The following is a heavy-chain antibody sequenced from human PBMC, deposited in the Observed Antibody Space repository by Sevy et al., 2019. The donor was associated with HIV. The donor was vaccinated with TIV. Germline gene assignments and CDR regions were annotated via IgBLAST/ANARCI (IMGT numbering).Heavy chain of an antibody. D-gene: IGHD1-20*01. V-gene: IGHV3-30-3*01. CDR1: GFTFSSYA. J-gene: IGHJ6*03. CDR2: ISYDGSNK. CDR3: ARDNITGTVDYYYYMDV. Sequence: GGSLRLSCAASGFTFSSYAMHWVRQAPGKGLKWVAVISYDGSNKYYADSVKGRFTISRDNSKNTLYLQMNSLRAEDTAVYYCARDNITGTVDYYYYMDVWGKGTTVTVSS.